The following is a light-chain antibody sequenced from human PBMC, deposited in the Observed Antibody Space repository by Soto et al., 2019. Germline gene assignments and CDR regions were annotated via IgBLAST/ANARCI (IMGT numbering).Light chain of an antibody. V-gene: IGLV1-44*01. J-gene: IGLJ2*01. CDR2: NIN. Sequence: QSVLTQAPSASATPGQTVTISCSGNSSNIGRNTVNWYQHLPGTAPRLLIYNINQRPSGVPDRFSGSKSGTSASLAISGLQSDDEAHYYCASWDDSLNGPVFGGRTKLTVL. CDR3: ASWDDSLNGPV. CDR1: SSNIGRNT.